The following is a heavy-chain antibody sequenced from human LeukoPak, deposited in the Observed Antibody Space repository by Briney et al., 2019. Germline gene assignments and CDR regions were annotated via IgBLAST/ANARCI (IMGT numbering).Heavy chain of an antibody. J-gene: IGHJ3*02. V-gene: IGHV4-4*09. CDR2: IYTSGNA. Sequence: PSETLSLTCTVSGRSISSYYWSWIRQPPGKGLEWIGNIYTSGNANYNPSLKSRVAISVDTSTNQFSLKLNSVTAADTAVYYCARPYSSGWSGAFDIWGQGTMVTVSS. CDR3: ARPYSSGWSGAFDI. D-gene: IGHD6-19*01. CDR1: GRSISSYY.